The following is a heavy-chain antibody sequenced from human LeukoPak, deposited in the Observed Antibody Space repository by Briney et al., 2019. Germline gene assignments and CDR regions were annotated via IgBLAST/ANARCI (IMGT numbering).Heavy chain of an antibody. Sequence: GGSLRLSCAASGFTFSRYGMHWARQATGKGLEGVAVIWYDGSNKYYEDSVKGRFTISRGNSKNTLYLQMNSLRAEDTAVYYCARSTVDTAMVFFVVYYGMDVWGQGTTVSVSS. V-gene: IGHV3-33*01. CDR2: IWYDGSNK. J-gene: IGHJ6*02. D-gene: IGHD5-18*01. CDR1: GFTFSRYG. CDR3: ARSTVDTAMVFFVVYYGMDV.